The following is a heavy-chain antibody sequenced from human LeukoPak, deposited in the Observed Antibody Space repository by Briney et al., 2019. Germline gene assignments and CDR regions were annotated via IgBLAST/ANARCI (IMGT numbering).Heavy chain of an antibody. CDR1: GFTFSSYA. J-gene: IGHJ4*02. CDR3: ARGLGYCSGGSCLHYFDY. CDR2: IKQDGSEK. Sequence: GRSLRLSCAASGFTFSSYAMHWVRQAPGKGLEWVANIKQDGSEKYYVDSVKGRFTISRDNAKNSLYLQMNSLRAEDTAVYYCARGLGYCSGGSCLHYFDYWGQGTLVTVSS. V-gene: IGHV3-7*01. D-gene: IGHD2-15*01.